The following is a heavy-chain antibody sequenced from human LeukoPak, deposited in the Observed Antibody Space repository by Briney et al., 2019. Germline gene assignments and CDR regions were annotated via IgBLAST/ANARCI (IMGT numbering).Heavy chain of an antibody. CDR3: ARELGYYYDSSCYTNPIY. V-gene: IGHV4-34*01. Sequence: SETLSLTCAVYGGSFSGYYWSWIRQPPGKGLEWIGEINHSGSTNYNPSLKSRVTISVDTSKNQFSLKLSSVTAADTAVYYCARELGYYYDSSCYTNPIYWGQGTLVTVSS. CDR2: INHSGST. D-gene: IGHD3-22*01. J-gene: IGHJ4*02. CDR1: GGSFSGYY.